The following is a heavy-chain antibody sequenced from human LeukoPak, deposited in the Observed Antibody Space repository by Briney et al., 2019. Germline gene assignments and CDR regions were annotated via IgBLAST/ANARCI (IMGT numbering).Heavy chain of an antibody. CDR1: GGSFSGYY. CDR2: INHSGST. J-gene: IGHJ5*02. CDR3: ASEYYDILTGSNWFDP. Sequence: SETLSLTCAVYGGSFSGYYWSWIRQPPGKGPEWIGEINHSGSTNYNPSLKSRVTISVDTSKNQFSLKLSSVTAADTAVYYCASEYYDILTGSNWFDPWGQGTLVTVSS. V-gene: IGHV4-34*01. D-gene: IGHD3-9*01.